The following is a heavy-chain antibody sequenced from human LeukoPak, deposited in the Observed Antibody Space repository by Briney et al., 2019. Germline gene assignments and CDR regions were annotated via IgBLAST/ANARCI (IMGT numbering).Heavy chain of an antibody. V-gene: IGHV4-31*03. CDR3: ARNKREYSSSSGSFDY. D-gene: IGHD6-6*01. CDR1: GGSISSGGYY. J-gene: IGHJ4*02. CDR2: IYYSGST. Sequence: SETLSLTCTVSGGSISSGGYYWRWIRQHPGKGLEWIGYIYYSGSTYYNPSLKSRVTISVDTSKNQFALKLSSVTAADTAVYYCARNKREYSSSSGSFDYWGQGTLVTVSS.